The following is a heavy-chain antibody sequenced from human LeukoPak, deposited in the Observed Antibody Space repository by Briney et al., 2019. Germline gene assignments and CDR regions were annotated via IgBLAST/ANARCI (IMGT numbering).Heavy chain of an antibody. CDR1: GHTFSDNY. J-gene: IGHJ4*02. CDR3: AGGSGDYPPDY. V-gene: IGHV1-2*02. CDR2: TNPNSGGT. D-gene: IGHD3-22*01. Sequence: ASVKVSCKASGHTFSDNYMHWVRQAPGQGLEWMGWTNPNSGGTNYAQKFQGRVTMTRDTSISTAYMELSRLRSDDTAVYYCAGGSGDYPPDYWGQGTLVTVSS.